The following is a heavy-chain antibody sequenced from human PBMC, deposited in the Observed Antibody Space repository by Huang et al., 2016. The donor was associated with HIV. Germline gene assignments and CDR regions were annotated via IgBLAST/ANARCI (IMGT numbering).Heavy chain of an antibody. J-gene: IGHJ4*02. CDR2: IFYTGTT. CDR1: GASISSGCYY. V-gene: IGHV4-39*07. CDR3: ARAYSNNWELASD. D-gene: IGHD6-13*01. Sequence: QIHLQESGPGLAKPSETLSLTCTVSGASISSGCYYWPWIRKPPGERLEWIGSIFYTGTTSDNTCLQSRVTMSVDTSQNQGSLKVRTVSAADTATYYCARAYSNNWELASDWGRGTLVTVSS.